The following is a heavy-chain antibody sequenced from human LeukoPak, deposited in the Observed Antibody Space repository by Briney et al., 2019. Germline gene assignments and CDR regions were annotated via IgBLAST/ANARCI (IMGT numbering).Heavy chain of an antibody. CDR1: GYSFTSYW. V-gene: IGHV1-2*02. CDR3: VRSRGSGSYSTYYGMDV. CDR2: ISPHNGVT. J-gene: IGHJ6*02. Sequence: GESLKISCKGSGYSFTSYWIGWVRHAPGQGLEWMGWISPHNGVTNYAQKFQGRVTMTRDTSISTAYMDLSSLKSDDTAVYYCVRSRGSGSYSTYYGMDVWGQGTTGTVSS. D-gene: IGHD3-10*01.